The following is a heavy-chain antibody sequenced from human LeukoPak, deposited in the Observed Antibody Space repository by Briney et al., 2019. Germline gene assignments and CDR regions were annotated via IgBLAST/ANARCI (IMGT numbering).Heavy chain of an antibody. J-gene: IGHJ4*02. CDR1: GFTFSGYA. V-gene: IGHV3-64*03. D-gene: IGHD2-15*01. CDR2: IISNGEST. CDR3: AKDEGYCSGGSCYEHFDY. Sequence: GGSLRLSCSASGFTFSGYAMHWVRQAPGKGLEYVSAIISNGESTYYSDSVKDRFTISRDNSKNTLYLQMSSLRPEDTAVYYCAKDEGYCSGGSCYEHFDYWGQGTLVTVSS.